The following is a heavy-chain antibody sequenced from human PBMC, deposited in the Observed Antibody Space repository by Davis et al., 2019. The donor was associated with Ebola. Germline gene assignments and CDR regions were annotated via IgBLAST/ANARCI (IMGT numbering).Heavy chain of an antibody. CDR2: IRNRAAGYTV. V-gene: IGHV3-72*01. CDR1: GLTFTAQY. Sequence: GGSLRLSCVVSGLTFTAQYLDWARQAPGKGLEWIARIRNRAAGYTVEYAASVEDRFSISRDDSKNSLFLQMSSLRTEDTAVYYCARIRPYRGIDQWGQGTLVTVSS. J-gene: IGHJ5*02. D-gene: IGHD3-10*01. CDR3: ARIRPYRGIDQ.